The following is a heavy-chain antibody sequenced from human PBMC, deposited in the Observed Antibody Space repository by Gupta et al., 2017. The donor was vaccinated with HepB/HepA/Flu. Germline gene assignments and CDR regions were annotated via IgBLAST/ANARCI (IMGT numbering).Heavy chain of an antibody. D-gene: IGHD1-26*01. V-gene: IGHV4-39*01. J-gene: IGHJ4*02. Sequence: LQLRESGPGLVKPSVPLSLTCTVSGGCIKTTDHFSAWIRRPPGKGFEWIGSIFQTGTTYYDPFLKSRVTISIDTSKSHFTLSLNSVTAADTAVYYCARQAGASGDFLDYWGQGTLVIVSS. CDR1: GGCIKTTDHF. CDR2: IFQTGTT. CDR3: ARQAGASGDFLDY.